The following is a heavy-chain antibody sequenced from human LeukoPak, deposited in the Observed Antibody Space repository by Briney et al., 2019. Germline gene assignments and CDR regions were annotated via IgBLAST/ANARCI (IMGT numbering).Heavy chain of an antibody. J-gene: IGHJ4*02. CDR3: TRLNYYDSSGYYGEDY. D-gene: IGHD3-22*01. V-gene: IGHV3-73*01. Sequence: PGGSLRLSCAASGFTFSGSAMHWVRQASGKGLEWVGRIRSKANSYATAYAASVKGRFTISRDDLKNTAYLQMNSLKTEDTAVYYCTRLNYYDSSGYYGEDYWGQGTLVTVSS. CDR2: IRSKANSYAT. CDR1: GFTFSGSA.